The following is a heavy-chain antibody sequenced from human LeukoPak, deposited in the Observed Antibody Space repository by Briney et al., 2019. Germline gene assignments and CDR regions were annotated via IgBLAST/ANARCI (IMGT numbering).Heavy chain of an antibody. J-gene: IGHJ6*03. CDR1: GFTFSDYY. Sequence: PGGSLRLSCAASGFTFSDYYMSWIRQAPGKGLQWVSYISSSGSTIYYADSVKGRFTIPRDNAKNSLYLQMNSLRAEDTALYYCARGGKAMVTLSYYYYYMDVWGKGTTVTVSS. CDR2: ISSSGSTI. CDR3: ARGGKAMVTLSYYYYYMDV. D-gene: IGHD5-18*01. V-gene: IGHV3-11*01.